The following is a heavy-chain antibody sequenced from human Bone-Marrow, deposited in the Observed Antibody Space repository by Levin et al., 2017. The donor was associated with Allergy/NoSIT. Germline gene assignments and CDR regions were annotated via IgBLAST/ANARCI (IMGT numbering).Heavy chain of an antibody. V-gene: IGHV3-11*01. CDR3: ARVKGSYSIDY. J-gene: IGHJ4*02. CDR1: GFTFSDYY. CDR2: ISNSADTI. D-gene: IGHD3-10*01. Sequence: PGGSLRLSCAASGFTFSDYYMSWMRQAPGKGLEWVSYISNSADTINYADSVKGRFTISRDNAKNSLSLQMNSLRAEDTAVYYCARVKGSYSIDYWGQGTLVTVSS.